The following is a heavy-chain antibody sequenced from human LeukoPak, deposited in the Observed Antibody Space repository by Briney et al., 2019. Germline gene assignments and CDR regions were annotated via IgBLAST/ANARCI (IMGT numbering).Heavy chain of an antibody. Sequence: GGSLRLSCVASGFIVREKYMGWVRQAPGKGLEWVSVIYSSGSTYYADSVKGRFTISRDDSKNTLYLQMNSLRAEDTAVYYCARDVISSGWYRGFDYWGQGTLVTVSS. J-gene: IGHJ4*02. D-gene: IGHD6-19*01. CDR1: GFIVREKY. CDR2: IYSSGST. V-gene: IGHV3-66*01. CDR3: ARDVISSGWYRGFDY.